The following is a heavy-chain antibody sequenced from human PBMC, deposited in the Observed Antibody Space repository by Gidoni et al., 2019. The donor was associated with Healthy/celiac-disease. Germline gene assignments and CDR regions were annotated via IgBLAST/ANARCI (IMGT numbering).Heavy chain of an antibody. D-gene: IGHD6-19*01. V-gene: IGHV1-69*01. CDR1: GGPFSTYA. CDR2: IIPICGTA. J-gene: IGHJ4*02. CDR3: ARDLGPGVGNSEDDFDY. Sequence: QVQLVQSGAEVKPPGSSVKVSCTASGGPFSTYAISWARQAPVQGLECMGGIIPICGTANDAETFLGSVTITADESTSTAYMELSSLRSEYTAGYDCARDLGPGVGNSEDDFDYWGQGTLVTVSS.